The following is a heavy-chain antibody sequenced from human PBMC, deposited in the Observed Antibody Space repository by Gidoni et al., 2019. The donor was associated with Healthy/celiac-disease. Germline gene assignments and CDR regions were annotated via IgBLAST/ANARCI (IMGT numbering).Heavy chain of an antibody. J-gene: IGHJ4*02. Sequence: QVQLVQSGAEVKKTGSSVKVSCKASGGTFSSYATRCVRRAPGPGLEWMGGIIPIFGTANYAPKFQGRVTITADESTSTAYMELSSLRSEDTAVYYCARRPIAVADRYYFDYWGQGTLVTVSS. CDR3: ARRPIAVADRYYFDY. V-gene: IGHV1-69*01. D-gene: IGHD6-19*01. CDR1: GGTFSSYA. CDR2: IIPIFGTA.